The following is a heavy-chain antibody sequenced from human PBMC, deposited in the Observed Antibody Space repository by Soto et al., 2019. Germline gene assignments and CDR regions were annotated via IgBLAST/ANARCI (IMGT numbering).Heavy chain of an antibody. D-gene: IGHD3-10*01. J-gene: IGHJ4*02. CDR2: VFPGGPT. Sequence: SETLSLTCTVSGDPITSYFWTWLRQPAGKGLEWIGHVFPGGPTSHNSSLKSRVSKSVDTSKNQFSLTLTSVTAADTAVYYCARTLSGFTYGSRQFYFDYWGQGTLVTVSS. CDR3: ARTLSGFTYGSRQFYFDY. V-gene: IGHV4-4*07. CDR1: GDPITSYF.